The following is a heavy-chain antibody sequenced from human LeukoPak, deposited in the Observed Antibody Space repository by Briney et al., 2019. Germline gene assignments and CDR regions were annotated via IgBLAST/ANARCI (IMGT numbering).Heavy chain of an antibody. CDR3: ARLRSGSTPPPPYYYYGLDV. V-gene: IGHV4-59*01. Sequence: TPSETLSLTCSVSDGSINSYYWNWIRRPPGKGLEWIGYIYYNGNTNYSPSLKSRVTMSVDTSKNLFSLKVSSVTAADTAVYYCARLRSGSTPPPPYYYYGLDVWGQGTTVTVSS. CDR2: IYYNGNT. CDR1: DGSINSYY. J-gene: IGHJ6*02. D-gene: IGHD1-26*01.